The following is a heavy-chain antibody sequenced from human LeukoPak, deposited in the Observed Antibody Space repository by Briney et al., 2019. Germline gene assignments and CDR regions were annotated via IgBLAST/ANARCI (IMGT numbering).Heavy chain of an antibody. V-gene: IGHV1-69*02. CDR2: IISILGIA. CDR1: GGTFSSYT. D-gene: IGHD4-23*01. J-gene: IGHJ4*02. Sequence: SVKVSCKASGGTFSSYTISWVRQAPGQGLEWMGRIISILGIANYAQKFQGRVTITADKSTSTAYMELSSLRSEDTAVYYCARGGVYGGTLDYWGQGTLVTVSS. CDR3: ARGGVYGGTLDY.